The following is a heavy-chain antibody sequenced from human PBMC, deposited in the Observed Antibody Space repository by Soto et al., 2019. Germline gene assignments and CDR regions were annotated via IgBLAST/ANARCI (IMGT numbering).Heavy chain of an antibody. CDR1: GYSFSTYW. CDR2: VNPGDSYT. CDR3: ARHANSRTSVDDYYAVDV. Sequence: GESLKISCQASGYSFSTYWIGWVRQRPGRGLDWMGVVNPGDSYTRYSPSFQGHVTISADKSISTAYLQWSGLRASDTVIYYCARHANSRTSVDDYYAVDVWGLGTTVTVSS. D-gene: IGHD3-10*01. J-gene: IGHJ6*02. V-gene: IGHV5-51*01.